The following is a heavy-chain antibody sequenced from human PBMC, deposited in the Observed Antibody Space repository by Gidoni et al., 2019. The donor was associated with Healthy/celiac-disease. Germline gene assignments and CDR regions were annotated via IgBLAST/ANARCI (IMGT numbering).Heavy chain of an antibody. CDR3: ANDFLNYYGMDV. CDR2: ISGSGGST. Sequence: EVQLLVSGGGVVQPGGSLRPAGAGSGSTVSSYAMSWVRQAPGKGLEWVSAISGSGGSTYYADSVKGRFTISRDNSKNTLYLQMNSLRAEDTAVYYCANDFLNYYGMDVWGQGTTVTVSS. J-gene: IGHJ6*02. V-gene: IGHV3-23*01. CDR1: GSTVSSYA.